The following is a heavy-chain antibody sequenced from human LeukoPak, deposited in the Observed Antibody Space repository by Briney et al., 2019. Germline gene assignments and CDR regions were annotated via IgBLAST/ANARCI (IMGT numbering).Heavy chain of an antibody. CDR1: GYTFTSYG. D-gene: IGHD6-6*01. J-gene: IGHJ4*02. CDR2: ISAYNGNT. V-gene: IGHV1-18*01. CDR3: ARVESGIAARGTHFDY. Sequence: ASVKVSCKASGYTFTSYGISWVRQAPGQGLEWIGWISAYNGNTNYAQKLQGRVTMTTDTSTSTAYMELRSLRSDDTAVYYCARVESGIAARGTHFDYWGQGTLVTVSS.